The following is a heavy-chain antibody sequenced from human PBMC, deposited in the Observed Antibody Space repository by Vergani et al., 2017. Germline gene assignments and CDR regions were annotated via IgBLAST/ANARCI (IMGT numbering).Heavy chain of an antibody. Sequence: QVQLVESGRGVVQPVRSLSLSCAASGFTFSSYGMHWVRQAPGKGLEWVAVISYDGSNKYYADSVMVRFTISRDNSKNTRYLQMNSLIAEDTAVYYCAKGGYSSSWYGDYWGQGTLVTVSS. CDR1: GFTFSSYG. CDR3: AKGGYSSSWYGDY. CDR2: ISYDGSNK. D-gene: IGHD6-13*01. J-gene: IGHJ4*02. V-gene: IGHV3-30*18.